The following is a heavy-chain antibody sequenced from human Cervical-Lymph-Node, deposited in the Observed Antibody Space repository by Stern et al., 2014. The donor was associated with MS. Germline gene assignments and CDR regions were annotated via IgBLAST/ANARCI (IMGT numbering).Heavy chain of an antibody. Sequence: QVQLVQSGAEVQKPGSSVKVSCKASGDTSNTDAIHWVRQAPGQGLEWMGGIIPVFGTPVYAQRFKGRGSIAADESTATDYMELSSLRSDGTAVYYCARGASSAAWYKHAVDVWGQGTTVTVSS. V-gene: IGHV1-69*01. CDR3: ARGASSAAWYKHAVDV. CDR1: GDTSNTDA. J-gene: IGHJ6*02. D-gene: IGHD1-14*01. CDR2: IIPVFGTP.